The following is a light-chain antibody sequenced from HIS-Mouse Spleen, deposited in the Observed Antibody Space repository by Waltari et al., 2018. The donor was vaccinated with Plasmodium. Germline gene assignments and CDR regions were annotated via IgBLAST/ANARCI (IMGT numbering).Light chain of an antibody. CDR1: NIGSKS. CDR2: DDS. CDR3: QVWDSSSDHVV. V-gene: IGLV3-21*02. Sequence: SYVLTQPPSVSVAPGQPARITCGGNNIGSKSVHWYQQKPGQAPVLVVYDDSDRPSGIPGRCSGSNSGNTATLTISRVEAGDEADYYCQVWDSSSDHVVFGGGTKLTVL. J-gene: IGLJ2*01.